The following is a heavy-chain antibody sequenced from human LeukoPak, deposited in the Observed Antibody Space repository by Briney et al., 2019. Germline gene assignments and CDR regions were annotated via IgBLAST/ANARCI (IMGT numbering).Heavy chain of an antibody. CDR3: TTDEYYYDSSGSWDFDY. J-gene: IGHJ4*02. CDR1: GFTFSNAW. V-gene: IGHV3-15*01. D-gene: IGHD3-22*01. CDR2: IKSKTDGGTT. Sequence: GGSLRLSCAASGFTFSNAWMSWVRQAPGKGLEWVGRIKSKTDGGTTDYAAPVKGRFTISRDDSKNTLYLQMNSLKTEDTAVYYCTTDEYYYDSSGSWDFDYWGQGTLVTVSS.